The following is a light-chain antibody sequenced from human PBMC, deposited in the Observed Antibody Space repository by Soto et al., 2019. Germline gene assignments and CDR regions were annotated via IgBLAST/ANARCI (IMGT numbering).Light chain of an antibody. Sequence: EIVLTQSPGTLSLSPGERATLSCRASQSVSSSFLAWYQQKPGQAPRLLIYGASSRATGIPDRFSGSGSGTDFTLTISRLEPEDFAVYYCQQYDSSSRTFGPGTKVDIK. CDR3: QQYDSSSRT. V-gene: IGKV3-20*01. J-gene: IGKJ3*01. CDR2: GAS. CDR1: QSVSSSF.